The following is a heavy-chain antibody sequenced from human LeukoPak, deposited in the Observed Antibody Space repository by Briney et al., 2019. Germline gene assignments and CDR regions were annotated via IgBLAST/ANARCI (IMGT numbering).Heavy chain of an antibody. Sequence: SVKVSCKASGGSFSMYAISWMRQAPGQGLEWMGGIITIFGTTNYAQKFQGRLTINADKSTSTAYMELSSLRSDDTAVYYCARGQRGGSHYYFDYWGQGTLVTVSS. J-gene: IGHJ4*02. CDR2: IITIFGTT. V-gene: IGHV1-69*06. CDR3: ARGQRGGSHYYFDY. CDR1: GGSFSMYA. D-gene: IGHD1-26*01.